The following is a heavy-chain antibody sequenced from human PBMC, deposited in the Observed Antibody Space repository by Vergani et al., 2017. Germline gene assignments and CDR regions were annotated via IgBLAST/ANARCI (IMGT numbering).Heavy chain of an antibody. Sequence: QVHLVQSGAEVKKPGTSVKVSCKASGYTFSDYYMHWVRQAPGQGLEWMGWINPNSGGTNYAQKFQGRVTMTRDTSISTAYMELSSLRSEDTAVYYCARGIAVAGTAYYYYMDVWGKGTTVTVSS. V-gene: IGHV1-2*02. J-gene: IGHJ6*03. CDR2: INPNSGGT. CDR3: ARGIAVAGTAYYYYMDV. CDR1: GYTFSDYY. D-gene: IGHD6-19*01.